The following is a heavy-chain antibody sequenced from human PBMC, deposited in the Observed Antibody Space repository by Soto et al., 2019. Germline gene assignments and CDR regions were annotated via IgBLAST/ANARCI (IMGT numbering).Heavy chain of an antibody. D-gene: IGHD1-26*01. V-gene: IGHV3-23*01. Sequence: GGSLRLSCAASGFTFSSYAMSWVRQAPGKGLEWVSAISGSGGSTYYADSVKGRFTISRDNSKNTLYLQMNSLRAEDTAVYYCAKIVIVGALPYYGMDVWGQGTTVPVSS. CDR2: ISGSGGST. CDR1: GFTFSSYA. J-gene: IGHJ6*02. CDR3: AKIVIVGALPYYGMDV.